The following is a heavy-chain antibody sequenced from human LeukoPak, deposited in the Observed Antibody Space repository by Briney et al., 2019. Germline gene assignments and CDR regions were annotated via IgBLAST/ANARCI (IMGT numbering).Heavy chain of an antibody. V-gene: IGHV1-8*01. CDR2: MNPKSGNT. J-gene: IGHJ4*02. CDR1: GYSFSSHD. CDR3: VGASWLRGLFGYYFDS. D-gene: IGHD3-16*02. Sequence: ASVKVSCKASGYSFSSHDINWVLQATGHGLEWMGWMNPKSGNTDHAQKFQGRVTMSRNTSISVAYQELSSLRSEDTAVYFCVGASWLRGLFGYYFDSWGQGTPVTVFS.